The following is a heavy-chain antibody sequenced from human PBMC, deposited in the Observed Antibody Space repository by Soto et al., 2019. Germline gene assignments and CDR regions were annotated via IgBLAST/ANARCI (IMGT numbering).Heavy chain of an antibody. V-gene: IGHV4-31*03. Sequence: QVQLQESGPGLVTPSQTLSLTCTVSGGSISSDNYFWSWIRQHPGKGLEWVGYIDYIGRAYYNPSLKRRFTISVDTSKNQFSLKLSSVTGADTATYFCALEVKSAAASDAFDFWGQGTVVTVSS. CDR3: ALEVKSAAASDAFDF. CDR1: GGSISSDNYF. D-gene: IGHD2-15*01. J-gene: IGHJ3*01. CDR2: IDYIGRA.